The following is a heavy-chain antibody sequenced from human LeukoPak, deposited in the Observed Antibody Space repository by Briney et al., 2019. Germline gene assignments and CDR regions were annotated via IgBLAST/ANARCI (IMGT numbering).Heavy chain of an antibody. Sequence: SETLSLTCTVSGGSISSSSYYWGWIRQPPGKGLEWIGSIYYSGSTYYNPSLKSRVTISVDTSKNQFSLKLSSVTAADTAVYYCARDNLGYSSSWIRDWGQGTLVTVSS. V-gene: IGHV4-39*07. J-gene: IGHJ4*02. CDR1: GGSISSSSYY. CDR2: IYYSGST. CDR3: ARDNLGYSSSWIRD. D-gene: IGHD6-13*01.